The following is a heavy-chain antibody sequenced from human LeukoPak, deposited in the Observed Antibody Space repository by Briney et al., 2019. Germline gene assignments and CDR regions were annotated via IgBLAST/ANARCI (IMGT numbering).Heavy chain of an antibody. J-gene: IGHJ4*02. V-gene: IGHV4-34*01. CDR1: GGFFSVSY. CDR2: TNQSGRQ. D-gene: IGHD3-10*01. Sequence: PSDPLSLTCAVYGGFFSVSYWSCIRQPPGKRVEWIGETNQSGRQNYDTSLERRVTISVDTSKTKSSLNLSSVTAADRAMYYCAGHYGSGFDFWGQGTLVTVSS. CDR3: AGHYGSGFDF.